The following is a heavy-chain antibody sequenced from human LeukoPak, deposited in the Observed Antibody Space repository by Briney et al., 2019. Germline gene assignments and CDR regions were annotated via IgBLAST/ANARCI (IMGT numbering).Heavy chain of an antibody. J-gene: IGHJ6*02. CDR1: GGSISSYY. Sequence: SETLSLTCTVSGGSISSYYWSWIRQPPGKGLEWIGYIYYSGSTNYNPSLKSRVTISVDTSKTQFSLKLSSVTAADTAVYYCARDAGRYPPYYPHYYGMDVWGQGITVTVSS. D-gene: IGHD3-10*01. CDR3: ARDAGRYPPYYPHYYGMDV. V-gene: IGHV4-59*01. CDR2: IYYSGST.